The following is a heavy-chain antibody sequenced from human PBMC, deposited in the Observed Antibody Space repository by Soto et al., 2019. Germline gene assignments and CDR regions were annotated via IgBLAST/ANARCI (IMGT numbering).Heavy chain of an antibody. CDR3: ARDPDRNCFDP. CDR2: ISAYNGNT. CDR1: GYTFASSG. V-gene: IGHV1-18*01. J-gene: IGHJ5*02. Sequence: ASVKVSCKASGYTFASSGISWVRQAPGQGLEWMGWISAYNGNTNYAQKLQGRVTMTTDTSTSTAYMELRSLRSDDTAMYYCARDPDRNCFDPWGQGTLVTVSS.